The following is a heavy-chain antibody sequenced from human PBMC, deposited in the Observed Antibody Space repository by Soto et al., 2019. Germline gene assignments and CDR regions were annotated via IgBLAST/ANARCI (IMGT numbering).Heavy chain of an antibody. Sequence: ASVKVSCKASGYTFTSYGISWVRQAPGQGLEWMGWISAYNGNTNYAQKLQGRVTMTTDTSTSTAYMELRSLRSDDTAVYYCARDPGNGDYVGVMDAFDIWGQGTMVTVSS. CDR2: ISAYNGNT. CDR1: GYTFTSYG. V-gene: IGHV1-18*01. J-gene: IGHJ3*02. D-gene: IGHD4-17*01. CDR3: ARDPGNGDYVGVMDAFDI.